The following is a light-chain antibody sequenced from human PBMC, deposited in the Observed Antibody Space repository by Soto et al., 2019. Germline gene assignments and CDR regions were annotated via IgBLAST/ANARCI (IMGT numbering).Light chain of an antibody. CDR1: SSDVGGYNY. V-gene: IGLV2-14*01. Sequence: QPVLTQPASVSGSPGQSITISCTGTSSDVGGYNYVSWYQHHPGKAPKLIIYEVSNRPSGVSHRFSASKSGNTASLTISGLQTEDEADYYCSSHTTSSTLVVFGGGTKVTVL. J-gene: IGLJ3*02. CDR3: SSHTTSSTLVV. CDR2: EVS.